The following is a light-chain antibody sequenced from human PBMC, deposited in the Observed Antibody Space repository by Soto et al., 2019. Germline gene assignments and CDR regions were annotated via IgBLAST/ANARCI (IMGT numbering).Light chain of an antibody. CDR3: NSYTSSSTRV. V-gene: IGLV2-14*01. CDR1: SSEIGAYNY. J-gene: IGLJ2*01. CDR2: EVS. Sequence: QSALTQPASVSGSPGQSITISCTGTSSEIGAYNYVSWYQQHPGKAPKLMIHEVSNRPSGVSTRFSGSKSGNTASLTISGFQAEDEADYYCNSYTSSSTRVFGGATKLTVL.